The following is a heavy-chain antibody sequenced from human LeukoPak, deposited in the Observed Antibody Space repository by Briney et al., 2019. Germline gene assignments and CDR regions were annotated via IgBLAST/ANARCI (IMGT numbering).Heavy chain of an antibody. Sequence: GESLKISCAASGFTFSSYSMNWVRQAPGKGLEWVSSISSSSSYIHYADSVKGRFTISRDNAKNSLYLQMNSLRAEDTAVYYCARGAGSDYWGQGTLVTVSS. CDR2: ISSSSSYI. CDR3: ARGAGSDY. J-gene: IGHJ4*02. V-gene: IGHV3-21*01. CDR1: GFTFSSYS. D-gene: IGHD5-12*01.